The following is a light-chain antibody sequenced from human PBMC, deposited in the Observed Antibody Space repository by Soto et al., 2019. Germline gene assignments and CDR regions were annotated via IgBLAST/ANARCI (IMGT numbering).Light chain of an antibody. J-gene: IGKJ5*01. Sequence: DIQLTQSPSFLSASVGDRVTITCRASQGISNHLAWYQQRPGKAPNLLIHSAYSLQSGVPSRFSGSGSGTEFTLTIRSLQPEDCSTYYCQQRAGYPITFGQGTRLEIK. CDR2: SAY. CDR1: QGISNH. V-gene: IGKV1-9*01. CDR3: QQRAGYPIT.